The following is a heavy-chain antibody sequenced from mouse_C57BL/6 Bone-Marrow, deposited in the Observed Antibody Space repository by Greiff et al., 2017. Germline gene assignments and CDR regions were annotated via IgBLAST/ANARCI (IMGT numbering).Heavy chain of an antibody. J-gene: IGHJ1*03. CDR2: IDPSDSYT. V-gene: IGHV1-50*01. CDR3: AGNRDLWYFDV. D-gene: IGHD4-1*01. Sequence: QVQLQQPGAELVKPGASVKLSCKASGYTFPSYWMQWVKQRPGQGLEWIGEIDPSDSYTNYNQKFKGKATLTVDTSSSTAYMQLSSLTSEDSAVYDCAGNRDLWYFDVWGTGTTGTVSS. CDR1: GYTFPSYW.